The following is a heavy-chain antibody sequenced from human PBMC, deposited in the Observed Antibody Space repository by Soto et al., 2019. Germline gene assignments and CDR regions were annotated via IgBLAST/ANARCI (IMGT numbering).Heavy chain of an antibody. CDR3: ARVRGDGYHFSIDY. Sequence: SETLSLTCTVSGASISSSSFYWGWIRQPPGKGLEWIASIYYSGSTFYNPSLKSRVTMSVDTSKNQFSLNLRSVTAADTAVYYCARVRGDGYHFSIDYCGQGTLVTVYS. CDR2: IYYSGST. CDR1: GASISSSSFY. V-gene: IGHV4-39*01. D-gene: IGHD5-18*01. J-gene: IGHJ4*02.